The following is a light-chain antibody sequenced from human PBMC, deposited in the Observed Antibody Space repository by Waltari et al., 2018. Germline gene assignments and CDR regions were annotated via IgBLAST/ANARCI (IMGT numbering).Light chain of an antibody. CDR3: QQLNSFPIT. Sequence: DIQLTQSPSFLSASVGDRVTITCRASQGISGFLAWYQQKPGKAPNLLIYTASTLQSGVPSRFSRSGSGTEFTLTISSLQPEDFATYYCQQLNSFPITFGQGTRLEIK. CDR2: TAS. V-gene: IGKV1-9*01. CDR1: QGISGF. J-gene: IGKJ5*01.